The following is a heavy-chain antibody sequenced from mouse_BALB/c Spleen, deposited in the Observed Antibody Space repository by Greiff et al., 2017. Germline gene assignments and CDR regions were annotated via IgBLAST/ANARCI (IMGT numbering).Heavy chain of an antibody. J-gene: IGHJ2*01. Sequence: VQLKESGGGLVKPGGSLKLSCAASGFAFSSYDMSWVRQTPEKRLEWVAYISSGGGSTYYPDTVKGRFTISRDNAKHTLYLQMSSLKSEDTAMYYCARQGVAYYGNYVFDYWGQGTTLTVSS. CDR1: GFAFSSYD. CDR2: ISSGGGST. D-gene: IGHD2-10*01. V-gene: IGHV5-12-1*01. CDR3: ARQGVAYYGNYVFDY.